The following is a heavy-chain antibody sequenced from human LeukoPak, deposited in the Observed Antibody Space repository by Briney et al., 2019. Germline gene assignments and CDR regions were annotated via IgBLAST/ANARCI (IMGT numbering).Heavy chain of an antibody. CDR3: ARVATGATTSNYFYYYMDV. Sequence: PGGSLRLSCDASGFTFGLYTITWVRQAPGKGLEWVSSITSTGAYINYADSVKGQFTISRDNAKNSLYLQMDSLSAEDTAVYYCARVATGATTSNYFYYYMDVWGRGTTVTVSS. CDR1: GFTFGLYT. V-gene: IGHV3-21*01. CDR2: ITSTGAYI. J-gene: IGHJ6*03. D-gene: IGHD1-26*01.